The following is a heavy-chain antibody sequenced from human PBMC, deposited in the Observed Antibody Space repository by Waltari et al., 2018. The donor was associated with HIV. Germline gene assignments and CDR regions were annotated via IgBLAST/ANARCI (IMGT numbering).Heavy chain of an antibody. J-gene: IGHJ4*02. CDR3: ARMDRGMVVDF. Sequence: QVQLVESGGGVVQPGRSLRLSCAASGFNFTTYPMHWVRQAPGKGLEWVALISYHGNTKYYADSVKGRFSISRDNSKSTLSLQMTSLRVEETAIYYCARMDRGMVVDFWGQGTLVTVSA. V-gene: IGHV3-30-3*01. CDR2: ISYHGNTK. CDR1: GFNFTTYP. D-gene: IGHD2-8*01.